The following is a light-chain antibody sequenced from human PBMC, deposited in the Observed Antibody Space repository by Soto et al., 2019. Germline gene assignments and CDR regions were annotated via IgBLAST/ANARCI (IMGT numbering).Light chain of an antibody. J-gene: IGKJ4*01. CDR2: VAS. CDR1: QSVSSN. V-gene: IGKV3-15*01. Sequence: EIVMTQSPATLSVSPGERATLSCRASQSVSSNLAWYQQKPGQAPRFLIYVASTRATGIPARFSGSGSGTEFTVTISSLQAEDFAVYYCQQYDNCPLTFGGGTKVEIK. CDR3: QQYDNCPLT.